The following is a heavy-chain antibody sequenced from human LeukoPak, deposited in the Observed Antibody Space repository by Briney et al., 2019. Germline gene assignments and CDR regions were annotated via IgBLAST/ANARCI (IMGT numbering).Heavy chain of an antibody. V-gene: IGHV4-34*01. CDR3: ARGTRYCGGDCFREQGPFDY. J-gene: IGHJ4*02. D-gene: IGHD2-21*02. Sequence: SETLSLTCAVYGGSFSGYYWSWIRQPPGKGLEWIGEINHSGSTNYNPSLKSRVTISVDTSKNQFSLKLSSVTAADTAVCYCARGTRYCGGDCFREQGPFDYWGQGTLVTVSS. CDR2: INHSGST. CDR1: GGSFSGYY.